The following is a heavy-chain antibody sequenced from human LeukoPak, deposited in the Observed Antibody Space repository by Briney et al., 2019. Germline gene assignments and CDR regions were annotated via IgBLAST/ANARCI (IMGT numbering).Heavy chain of an antibody. Sequence: SETLSLTCTVSGCSISSSSYYWGWIRQPPGKGLEWIGSIYDSRSTYYNPYFKSRVTISVDTSKNQFSLKLSSVTAADTAVYYCARDFAGYCTNGVCYTSGGEFDYWGQGTLVTVSS. J-gene: IGHJ4*02. D-gene: IGHD2-8*01. CDR1: GCSISSSSYY. V-gene: IGHV4-39*07. CDR3: ARDFAGYCTNGVCYTSGGEFDY. CDR2: IYDSRST.